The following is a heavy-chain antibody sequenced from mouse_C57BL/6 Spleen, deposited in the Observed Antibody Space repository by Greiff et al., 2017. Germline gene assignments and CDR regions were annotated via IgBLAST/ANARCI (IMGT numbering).Heavy chain of an antibody. Sequence: EVQLQQSGPELVKPGASVKISCKASGYSFTGYYMHWVKQSSEKSLEWIGEINPSTGGTSYNQKFKGKATLTVDKSSSTAYMQLKSLTSEDSAVYYCAREGTYYGSRDWYFDVWGTGTTVTVSS. J-gene: IGHJ1*03. CDR1: GYSFTGYY. V-gene: IGHV1-43*01. CDR2: INPSTGGT. D-gene: IGHD1-1*01. CDR3: AREGTYYGSRDWYFDV.